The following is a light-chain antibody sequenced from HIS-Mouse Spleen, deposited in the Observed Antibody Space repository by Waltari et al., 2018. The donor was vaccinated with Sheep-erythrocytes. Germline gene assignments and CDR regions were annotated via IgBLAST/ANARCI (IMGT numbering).Light chain of an antibody. Sequence: DIQLTQSPSFLSASVGDRVTITCRASPGISSYLAWYQQKPGKAPNLLIYAASTLQSGVPSRFSGSGSGTEFTLTISSLQPEDFATYYCQQLNSYPALTFGGGTKVEIK. V-gene: IGKV1-9*01. CDR1: PGISSY. CDR2: AAS. CDR3: QQLNSYPALT. J-gene: IGKJ4*01.